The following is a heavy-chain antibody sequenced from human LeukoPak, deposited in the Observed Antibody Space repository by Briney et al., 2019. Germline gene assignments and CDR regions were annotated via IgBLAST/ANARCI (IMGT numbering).Heavy chain of an antibody. Sequence: GGSLRLSCAASRFTFSSYGMSWVRQAPGKGLEWVSVISGSGGSTYYADSVKGRFTISRDNSKNTLYLQMNSLRAEDMAVYYCAKTSGWYYFDYWGQGTLVTVSS. V-gene: IGHV3-23*01. CDR1: RFTFSSYG. CDR3: AKTSGWYYFDY. CDR2: ISGSGGST. D-gene: IGHD6-19*01. J-gene: IGHJ4*02.